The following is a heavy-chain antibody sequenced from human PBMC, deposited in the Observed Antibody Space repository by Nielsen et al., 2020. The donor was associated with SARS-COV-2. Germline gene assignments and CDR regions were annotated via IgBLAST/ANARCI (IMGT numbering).Heavy chain of an antibody. Sequence: WIRQPPGKGLEWVANIKQDGSEKYYVDSVKGRFTISRDNAKNSLYLQMNSLRAEDTAVYYCAREADCSSTSCYRAFGPGYGMDVWGQGTTVTVSS. CDR2: IKQDGSEK. V-gene: IGHV3-7*01. J-gene: IGHJ6*02. CDR3: AREADCSSTSCYRAFGPGYGMDV. D-gene: IGHD2-2*01.